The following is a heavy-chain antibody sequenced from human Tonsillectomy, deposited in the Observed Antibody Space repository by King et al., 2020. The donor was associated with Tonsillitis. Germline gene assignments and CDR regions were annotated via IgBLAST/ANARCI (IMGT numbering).Heavy chain of an antibody. CDR2: IYHSGST. CDR1: GGSISSSNW. D-gene: IGHD3-16*01. J-gene: IGHJ4*02. Sequence: VQLQESGPGLVKPSGTLSLTCAVSGGSISSSNWWSWVRQPPGKGLEWIGEIYHSGSTNYNPSLKSRVTISVAKSKNQFSLKLSSVTAADTAVYYCASSLRLSDLLFDYWGQGTLVTVSS. CDR3: ASSLRLSDLLFDY. V-gene: IGHV4-4*02.